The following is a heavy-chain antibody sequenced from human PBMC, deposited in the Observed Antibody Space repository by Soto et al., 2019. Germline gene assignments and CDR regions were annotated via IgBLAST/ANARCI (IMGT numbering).Heavy chain of an antibody. CDR1: GGSISSSDYC. Sequence: SETLSLTWTVSGGSISSSDYCWSWIRQPPGKGLEWIGYIYYSGSTYYNPSLKSRITISVDTSKNQFSLKLSSVTAADTAVYYCARGPGDGRISYWGQGTLVTVSS. CDR3: ARGPGDGRISY. CDR2: IYYSGST. J-gene: IGHJ4*02. V-gene: IGHV4-30-4*01. D-gene: IGHD1-26*01.